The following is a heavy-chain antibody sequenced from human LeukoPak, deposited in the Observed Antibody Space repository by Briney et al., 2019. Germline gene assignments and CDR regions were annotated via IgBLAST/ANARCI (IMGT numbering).Heavy chain of an antibody. CDR3: ARDFLPLYELGSMSAFDT. CDR1: GGTFSSYA. J-gene: IGHJ3*02. Sequence: SVKVSCXASGGTFSSYAISWVRQAPGQGLEWMGGIIPIFGTANYAQKFQGRVTITADESTSTAYMELSSLRSEDTAAYYCARDFLPLYELGSMSAFDTWGQGTMVTVSS. CDR2: IIPIFGTA. D-gene: IGHD2/OR15-2a*01. V-gene: IGHV1-69*13.